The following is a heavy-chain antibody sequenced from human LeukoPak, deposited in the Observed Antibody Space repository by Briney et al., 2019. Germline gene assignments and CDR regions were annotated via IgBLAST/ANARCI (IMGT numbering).Heavy chain of an antibody. Sequence: QTGGSLRLSCAASGFTFSSYGMHWVRQAPGKGLEWVAVISYDGSNKYYADSVKGRFTISRDNSKNTLYLQMNSLRAEDTAVYYCAKVSSSSPSNYWGQGTLVTVSS. CDR3: AKVSSSSPSNY. D-gene: IGHD6-6*01. CDR2: ISYDGSNK. J-gene: IGHJ4*02. V-gene: IGHV3-30*18. CDR1: GFTFSSYG.